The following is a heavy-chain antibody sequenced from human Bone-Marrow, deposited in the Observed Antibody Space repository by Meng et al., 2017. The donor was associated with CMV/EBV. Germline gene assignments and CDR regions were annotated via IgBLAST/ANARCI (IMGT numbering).Heavy chain of an antibody. V-gene: IGHV3-30-3*01. J-gene: IGHJ3*02. CDR2: ISYDGSNK. CDR1: GFTFSSYA. Sequence: GESLKISCAASGFTFSSYAMHWVRQAPGKGLEWVAVISYDGSNKYYADSVKGRFTISRDNSKNTLYLQMNSLRAEDTAVYYCAREPTYITMIVVVNYAFDIWGQGTMVTVAS. D-gene: IGHD3-22*01. CDR3: AREPTYITMIVVVNYAFDI.